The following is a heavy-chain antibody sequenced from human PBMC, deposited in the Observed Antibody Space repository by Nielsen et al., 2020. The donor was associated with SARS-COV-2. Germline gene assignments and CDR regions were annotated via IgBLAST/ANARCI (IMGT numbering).Heavy chain of an antibody. Sequence: GESLKISCAASGFTFSNHAMHWVRPAPGKGLEWLTIIAYDGNEHYADSVKGRFTISRDNSKNTVFLQMHNLRAEDTALYYCAKGFGETFDSWGQGSLVTVSS. D-gene: IGHD3-10*01. J-gene: IGHJ4*02. CDR2: IAYDGNE. CDR1: GFTFSNHA. V-gene: IGHV3-30-3*02. CDR3: AKGFGETFDS.